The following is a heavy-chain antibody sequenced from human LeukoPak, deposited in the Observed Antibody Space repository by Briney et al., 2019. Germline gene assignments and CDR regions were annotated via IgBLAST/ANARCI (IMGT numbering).Heavy chain of an antibody. J-gene: IGHJ4*02. CDR1: GYTLTELS. V-gene: IGHV1-24*01. Sequence: GASVKVSCKVSGYTLTELSMHWVRQAPGKGLEWMGGFDPEDGETIYAQKFQGRVTMTEDTSTDTAYMELSSLRSEDTAVYYCATTTYYDFWSGYPFDYWGQGTLVTVSS. CDR3: ATTTYYDFWSGYPFDY. D-gene: IGHD3-3*01. CDR2: FDPEDGET.